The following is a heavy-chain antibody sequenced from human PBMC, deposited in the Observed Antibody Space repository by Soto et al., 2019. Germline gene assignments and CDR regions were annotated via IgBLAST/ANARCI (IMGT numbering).Heavy chain of an antibody. CDR1: GGSISSGGYY. V-gene: IGHV4-31*03. J-gene: IGHJ5*02. CDR2: IYHSGST. CDR3: AREAAGILNWFDP. D-gene: IGHD6-25*01. Sequence: QVQLQESGPGLVKPSQTLSLTCTVSGGSISSGGYYWSWIRQHPGKGLEWIGYIYHSGSTYYNPSLKSRVTISVDTSKNQFSPKVSSVTAADTAVYYCAREAAGILNWFDPWGQGTLVTVSS.